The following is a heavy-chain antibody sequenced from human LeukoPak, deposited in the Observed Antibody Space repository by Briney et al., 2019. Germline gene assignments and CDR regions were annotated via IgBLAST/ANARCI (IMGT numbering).Heavy chain of an antibody. Sequence: TETLSLTCTVSGGSISSYYWSWIRQPPGKGLEWIGYIYYSGSTNYNPSLKSRVTISVDTSKNQFSLKLSSVTAADTAVYYCARGTVVSDYWGQGTLVTVSS. CDR1: GGSISSYY. J-gene: IGHJ4*02. CDR2: IYYSGST. V-gene: IGHV4-59*01. D-gene: IGHD4-23*01. CDR3: ARGTVVSDY.